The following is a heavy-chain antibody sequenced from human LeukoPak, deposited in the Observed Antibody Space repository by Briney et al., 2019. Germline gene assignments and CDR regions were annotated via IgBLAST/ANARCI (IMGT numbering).Heavy chain of an antibody. CDR2: ISWDGVTK. CDR1: GLSFHDCT. V-gene: IGHV3-9*01. J-gene: IGHJ4*02. Sequence: GGSLRLSCAASGLSFHDCTMHWVRQAPGKGLEWVSGISWDGVTKDYADSVKGRFTVSSDNAKKSLNLQMISLSAEDTALYYCTKAPYSYSSSLDYWGQGVHVTVSS. CDR3: TKAPYSYSSSLDY. D-gene: IGHD6-6*01.